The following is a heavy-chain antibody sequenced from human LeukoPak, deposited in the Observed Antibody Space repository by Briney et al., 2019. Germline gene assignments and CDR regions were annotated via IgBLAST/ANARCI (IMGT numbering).Heavy chain of an antibody. CDR1: GYTFTGYY. V-gene: IGHV1-2*02. Sequence: GASVKVSCKASGYTFTGYYMHWVRQAPGQGLEWMGWINPNSGGTNYAQKFQGRVTMTRDTSISTAYMELSRLRSGDTAVYYCARGPSGSPVAFDIWGQGTMVTVSS. J-gene: IGHJ3*02. D-gene: IGHD3-10*01. CDR3: ARGPSGSPVAFDI. CDR2: INPNSGGT.